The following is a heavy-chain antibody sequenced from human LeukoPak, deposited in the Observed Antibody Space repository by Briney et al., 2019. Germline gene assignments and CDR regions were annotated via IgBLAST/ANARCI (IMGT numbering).Heavy chain of an antibody. Sequence: GGSLRLSCAASGFTFSSYWMHWIRQAPGKGLMWVSRIKSDGSSTSYADSVKGRFTISRDNAKNTLYLQMNSLRAVDTAVYYCARDGYKPGYWGQGTLVTVSS. D-gene: IGHD5-24*01. CDR3: ARDGYKPGY. CDR2: IKSDGSST. V-gene: IGHV3-74*01. CDR1: GFTFSSYW. J-gene: IGHJ4*02.